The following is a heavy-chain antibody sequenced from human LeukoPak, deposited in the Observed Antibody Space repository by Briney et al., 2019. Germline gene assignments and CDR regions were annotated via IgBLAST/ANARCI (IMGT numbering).Heavy chain of an antibody. J-gene: IGHJ4*02. CDR1: GYTFTIYG. D-gene: IGHD1-20*01. CDR2: ISAYNGNT. CDR3: ASVGIAGTYYFDY. V-gene: IGHV1-18*01. Sequence: GASVNVSCKASGYTFTIYGISGGPQAPGQGLECMGCISAYNGNTNYAQKLQGTVTLTTDTSTSTAYMELRSLRSAATAVYYCASVGIAGTYYFDYWGQGTLVTVSS.